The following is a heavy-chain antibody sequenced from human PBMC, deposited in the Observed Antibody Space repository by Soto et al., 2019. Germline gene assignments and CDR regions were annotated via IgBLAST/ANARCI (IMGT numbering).Heavy chain of an antibody. V-gene: IGHV3-30*18. D-gene: IGHD3-16*02. Sequence: GGSLRLSCAASGFTFSSYGMHWVRQAPGKGLEWVAVISYDGSNKYYVDSVKGRFTISRDNSKNTLYLQMNSLRAEDTAVYYCAKAIGTFGGVIVYYFDYWGQGTLVTVSS. J-gene: IGHJ4*02. CDR1: GFTFSSYG. CDR3: AKAIGTFGGVIVYYFDY. CDR2: ISYDGSNK.